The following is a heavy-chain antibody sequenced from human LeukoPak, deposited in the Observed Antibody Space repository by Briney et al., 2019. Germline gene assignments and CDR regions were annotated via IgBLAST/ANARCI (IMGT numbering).Heavy chain of an antibody. CDR3: ARVDIVVVPAGIISYYFDY. CDR2: IYHSGST. V-gene: IGHV4-30-2*01. Sequence: PSETLSLTCTVSGGSISSGGYYWSWIRQPPGKGLEWIGYIYHSGSTYYNPSLKSRVTISVDRSKNQFSLKLSSVTAADTAVYYCARVDIVVVPAGIISYYFDYWGQGTLVTVSS. CDR1: GGSISSGGYY. J-gene: IGHJ4*02. D-gene: IGHD2-2*02.